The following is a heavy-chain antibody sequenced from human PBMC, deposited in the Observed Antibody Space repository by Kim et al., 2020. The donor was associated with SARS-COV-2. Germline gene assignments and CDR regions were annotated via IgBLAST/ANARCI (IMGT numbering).Heavy chain of an antibody. D-gene: IGHD1-20*01. Sequence: YYADSVKGRFTISRDNSKNTLYLQMNSLRAEDTAVYYCARDDNWVWAFDIWGQGTMVTVSS. V-gene: IGHV3-66*01. CDR3: ARDDNWVWAFDI. J-gene: IGHJ3*02.